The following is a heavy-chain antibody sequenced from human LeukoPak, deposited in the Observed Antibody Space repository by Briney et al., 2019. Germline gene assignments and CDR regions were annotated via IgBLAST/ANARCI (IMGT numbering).Heavy chain of an antibody. V-gene: IGHV3-33*01. D-gene: IGHD2-8*01. J-gene: IGHJ3*02. CDR3: ARGMATDAFDI. CDR2: IWYDGSNK. Sequence: GGSLRLSCAASGFTFSSYGMHWVRQAPGKGLEWVAVIWYDGSNKYYADSVKGRFTTSRDNSKNTLYLQMNSLRAEDTAVYYCARGMATDAFDIWGQGTMVTVSS. CDR1: GFTFSSYG.